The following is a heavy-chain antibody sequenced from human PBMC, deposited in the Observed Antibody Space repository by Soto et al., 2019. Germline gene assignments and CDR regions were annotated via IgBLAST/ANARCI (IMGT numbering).Heavy chain of an antibody. CDR3: ARHRLYSSYDSFLGPDAFDI. CDR1: GGSISSSSYY. J-gene: IGHJ3*02. Sequence: SETLSLTCTVSGGSISSSSYYWGWIRQPPGKGLEWIGSIYYSGSTYYNPSLKSRVTISVDTSKNQFSLKLSSVTAADTAVYYCARHRLYSSYDSFLGPDAFDIWGQGTMVTVSS. D-gene: IGHD5-12*01. CDR2: IYYSGST. V-gene: IGHV4-39*01.